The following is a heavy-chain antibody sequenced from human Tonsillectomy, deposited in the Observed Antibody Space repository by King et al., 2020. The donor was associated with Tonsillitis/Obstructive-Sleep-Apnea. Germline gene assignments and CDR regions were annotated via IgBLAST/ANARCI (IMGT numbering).Heavy chain of an antibody. Sequence: DVQLVESGGGVVRPGGSLRLPCAASGFTFDNHGMSWVRQAPGKGLEWVSGINWNGGSTGYADSVKGRFTISRDNAKNSLYLQMNSLRAEDTALYHCVGGHSSGWTTFDYWGQGTLVTVSS. J-gene: IGHJ4*02. CDR1: GFTFDNHG. CDR3: VGGHSSGWTTFDY. V-gene: IGHV3-20*01. D-gene: IGHD6-19*01. CDR2: INWNGGST.